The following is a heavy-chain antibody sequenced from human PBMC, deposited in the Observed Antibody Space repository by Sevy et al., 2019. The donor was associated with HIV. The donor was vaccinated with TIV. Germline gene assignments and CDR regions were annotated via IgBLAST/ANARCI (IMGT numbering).Heavy chain of an antibody. CDR1: GYNFVAYW. CDR2: IFPGNSDT. Sequence: GESLKISCQTSGYNFVAYWIGWVRQMPGKGLEWVGIIFPGNSDTRYGPSFRGQVTISADRSISAVYLQWTSLQASDTAIYYCARGPLVNAVDWFDLRGRGTQVTVSS. J-gene: IGHJ5*01. V-gene: IGHV5-51*01. D-gene: IGHD6-13*01. CDR3: ARGPLVNAVDWFDL.